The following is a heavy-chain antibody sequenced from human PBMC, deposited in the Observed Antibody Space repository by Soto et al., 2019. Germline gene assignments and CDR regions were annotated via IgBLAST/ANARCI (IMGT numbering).Heavy chain of an antibody. D-gene: IGHD6-13*01. J-gene: IGHJ6*02. Sequence: EASVKVSCKASGYTFTSYDINWVRQATGQGLEWMGWMNPNSGNTGYAQKFQGRVTMTRNTSISTAYMELSSLRSEDTAVYYCARRRIAAAGTSGYGMDVWGQGTTVTVSS. CDR2: MNPNSGNT. V-gene: IGHV1-8*01. CDR3: ARRRIAAAGTSGYGMDV. CDR1: GYTFTSYD.